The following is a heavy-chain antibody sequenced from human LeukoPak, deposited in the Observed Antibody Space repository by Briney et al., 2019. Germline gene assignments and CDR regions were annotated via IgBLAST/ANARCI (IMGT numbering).Heavy chain of an antibody. Sequence: ASVKVSCKASGYTFTGYDINWVRQATGQGLEWMGWMNPNSGNTGYAQKFQGRVTMTRNTSISTAYMELSSLRSEDTAVYYCARGYCSSTSCHIMDVWGQGTTVTVSS. CDR2: MNPNSGNT. CDR3: ARGYCSSTSCHIMDV. CDR1: GYTFTGYD. J-gene: IGHJ6*02. D-gene: IGHD2-2*01. V-gene: IGHV1-8*01.